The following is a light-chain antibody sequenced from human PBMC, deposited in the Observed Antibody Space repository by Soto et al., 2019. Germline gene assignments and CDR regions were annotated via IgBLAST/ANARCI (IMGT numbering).Light chain of an antibody. Sequence: DIQMTQSPSSLSASVGDRVTITCRPSQNINRHLNWYQQKPGRAPKLLIYAASTLQSGVPSRFSGSGSGTDFTLTINSLQPEVFATYYCQQSYSTPITFSQGTRLEIK. CDR1: QNINRH. J-gene: IGKJ5*01. CDR3: QQSYSTPIT. V-gene: IGKV1-39*01. CDR2: AAS.